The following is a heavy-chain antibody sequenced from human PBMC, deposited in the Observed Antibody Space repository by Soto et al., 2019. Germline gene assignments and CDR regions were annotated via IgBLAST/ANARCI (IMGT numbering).Heavy chain of an antibody. Sequence: SETLSLTCTVSGASISSYYWSWIRQPPGKGLEWIGYIFYSGSTNYNPSLKSRVTIAADTSKNQFPLKLSSVTAADTAVYYCASGRGYWGQGTLVTVSS. CDR3: ASGRGY. J-gene: IGHJ4*02. V-gene: IGHV4-59*01. CDR2: IFYSGST. CDR1: GASISSYY.